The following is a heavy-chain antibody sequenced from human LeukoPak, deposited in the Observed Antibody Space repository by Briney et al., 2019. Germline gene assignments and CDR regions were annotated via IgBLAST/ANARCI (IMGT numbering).Heavy chain of an antibody. V-gene: IGHV1-8*03. Sequence: ASVKVSCKASGFTFTDYYMHWVRQATGQGLEWMGWMNPISGNTGYAQKFQGRVTITRDNSINTAYMDLTNLRSEDTAVYYCARGQSGRRFLADYWGQGTLVTVSS. CDR1: GFTFTDYY. J-gene: IGHJ4*02. D-gene: IGHD3-3*01. CDR3: ARGQSGRRFLADY. CDR2: MNPISGNT.